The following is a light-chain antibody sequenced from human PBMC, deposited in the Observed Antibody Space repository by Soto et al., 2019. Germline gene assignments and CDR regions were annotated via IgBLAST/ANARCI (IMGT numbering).Light chain of an antibody. CDR2: VNSDGSH. CDR3: QTWGTGIAV. V-gene: IGLV4-69*01. J-gene: IGLJ2*01. CDR1: SGHSSYA. Sequence: QPVLTQSPSASASLGASVKLTCTLSSGHSSYAIAWHQQQPEKGPRYLMKVNSDGSHTKGDGIPDRFSGSSSGAERYLTISSPQSEDEADYYCQTWGTGIAVFGGGTKLTVL.